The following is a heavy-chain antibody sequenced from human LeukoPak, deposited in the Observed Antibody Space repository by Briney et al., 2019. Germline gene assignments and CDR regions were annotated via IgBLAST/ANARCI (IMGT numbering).Heavy chain of an antibody. V-gene: IGHV3-64*01. Sequence: PGGSLRLSCAASGFSFSSCAMHWVRQAPGKGLEYVSGISSNGGSTYYANSVKGRFTISRDNSKNTLYLQMGSLRAEDMAVYYCASSPPTGTTWYFDLWGRGTLVTVSS. D-gene: IGHD1-7*01. CDR3: ASSPPTGTTWYFDL. J-gene: IGHJ2*01. CDR2: ISSNGGST. CDR1: GFSFSSCA.